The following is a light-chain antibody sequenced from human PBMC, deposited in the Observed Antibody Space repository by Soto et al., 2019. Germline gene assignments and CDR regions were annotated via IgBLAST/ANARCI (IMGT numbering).Light chain of an antibody. J-gene: IGKJ4*01. CDR2: DSS. V-gene: IGKV1-33*01. CDR1: QDIDNY. Sequence: DIQMTQSPSSLSASVGDRVTITCQASQDIDNYLNWYQQKPGKAPRLLIYDSSTLQAGVPSRFSGSGSGTDFTFAISRLQPEDIATYYCQQSHNLPLSFGGGTKVQI. CDR3: QQSHNLPLS.